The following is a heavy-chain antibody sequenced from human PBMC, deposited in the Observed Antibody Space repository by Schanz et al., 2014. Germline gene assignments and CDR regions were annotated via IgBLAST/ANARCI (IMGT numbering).Heavy chain of an antibody. CDR1: GFTFSDYG. D-gene: IGHD3-3*01. Sequence: EVQLVESGGGLVQPRGSLRLSCAASGFTFSDYGMSWVRQAPGKGLEWISYISTTSSNIYYGDSVKGRFTISRDNAKNSMDLQMNSLRAEDTVRYCCARCMVEWLIYPNWFDPWGQGTLVTVSS. V-gene: IGHV3-48*01. CDR2: ISTTSSNI. J-gene: IGHJ5*02. CDR3: ARCMVEWLIYPNWFDP.